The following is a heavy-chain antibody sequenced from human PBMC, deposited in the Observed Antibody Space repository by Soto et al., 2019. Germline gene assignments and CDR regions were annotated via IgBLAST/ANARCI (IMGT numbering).Heavy chain of an antibody. J-gene: IGHJ4*02. CDR3: ARDPGFTIVATIGFDY. V-gene: IGHV1-18*01. CDR1: GYTFTSYG. Sequence: ASVKVSCKASGYTFTSYGISWVRQAPGQGLEWMGWISAYNGNTNYAQKLQGRVTMITDTSTSTAYMELRSLRSDDTAVYYCARDPGFTIVATIGFDYWGQGTLVTVSS. D-gene: IGHD5-12*01. CDR2: ISAYNGNT.